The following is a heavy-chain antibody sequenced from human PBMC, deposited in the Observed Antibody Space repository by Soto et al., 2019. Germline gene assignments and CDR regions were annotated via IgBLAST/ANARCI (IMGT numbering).Heavy chain of an antibody. CDR1: GYTFTSYG. J-gene: IGHJ5*02. Sequence: ASVKVSCKASGYTFTSYGITWVRQAPGQGLEWMGWISASNGNTNYAQKLQGRVTMTTDTSTSTVYMELRSLISDDTAVYYCARVVVAAANWFDPWGQGTLVTVSS. CDR2: ISASNGNT. V-gene: IGHV1-18*01. CDR3: ARVVVAAANWFDP. D-gene: IGHD2-15*01.